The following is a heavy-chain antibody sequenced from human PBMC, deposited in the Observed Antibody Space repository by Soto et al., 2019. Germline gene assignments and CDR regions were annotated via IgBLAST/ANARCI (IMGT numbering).Heavy chain of an antibody. J-gene: IGHJ4*02. D-gene: IGHD5-12*01. Sequence: PGGSLRLSCANSAFTFSSYAMTWVRQAPRKGLKCVSSLSDSGGSTYYADSVKGRFTVSRDNSKNTLYLQMNSLRALYTALYYCVKDAYSGYGNFDYGGQGSLVTVSS. CDR3: VKDAYSGYGNFDY. CDR2: LSDSGGST. V-gene: IGHV3-23*01. CDR1: AFTFSSYA.